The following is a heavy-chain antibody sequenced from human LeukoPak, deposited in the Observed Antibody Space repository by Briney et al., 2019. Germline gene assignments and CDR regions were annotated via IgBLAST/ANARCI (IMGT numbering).Heavy chain of an antibody. J-gene: IGHJ6*03. Sequence: GGSLRLSCAASGFIFDDYAMHWVRQAPGKGLEWVSGISWNSGSIGYADSVKGRFTISRDNAKNSLYLQMNSLRAEDTALYYCAKDTNYYYYYMDVWGKGTTVTVSS. CDR3: AKDTNYYYYYMDV. V-gene: IGHV3-9*01. CDR2: ISWNSGSI. CDR1: GFIFDDYA.